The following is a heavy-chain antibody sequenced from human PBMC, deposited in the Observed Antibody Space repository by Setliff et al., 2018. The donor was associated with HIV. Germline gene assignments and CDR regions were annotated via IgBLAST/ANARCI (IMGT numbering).Heavy chain of an antibody. CDR2: INTDGSSS. J-gene: IGHJ4*02. CDR3: ARVWFGNIEALPH. Sequence: GGSLRLSCAASGFTFKNYWMHWVRQLPGKGLVWVSRINTDGSSSDYADSVKGRFTISRDNAKDTLYLQMNSLRADDTALYYCARVWFGNIEALPHWGQGTQVTVSS. D-gene: IGHD3-10*01. V-gene: IGHV3-74*01. CDR1: GFTFKNYW.